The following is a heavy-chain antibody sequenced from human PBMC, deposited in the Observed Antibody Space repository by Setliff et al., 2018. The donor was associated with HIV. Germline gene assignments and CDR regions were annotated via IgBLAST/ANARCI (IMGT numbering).Heavy chain of an antibody. J-gene: IGHJ4*02. V-gene: IGHV4-61*02. D-gene: IGHD3-22*01. Sequence: PSETLSLTCTVSGGSISSGSYYRSWIRQPAGEGLEWIGRIYTSGSTNYNPSLKSRVTISVDTSKNQFSLKLSSVTAADTAVYYCARSARVGYYDSSGYSWGQGTLVTVSS. CDR1: GGSISSGSYY. CDR2: IYTSGST. CDR3: ARSARVGYYDSSGYS.